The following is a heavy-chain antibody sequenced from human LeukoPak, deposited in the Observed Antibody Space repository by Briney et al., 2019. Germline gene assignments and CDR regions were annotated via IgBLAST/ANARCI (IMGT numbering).Heavy chain of an antibody. CDR1: SDSISGDY. Sequence: SGTLSLTFAVSSDSISGDYWSGILQPPGKGLEWIGYIFYTGSTKYNPSLKSRLNTSVDTTKNQFSMRLSSVTAADTAMYYCASDKYGGSNDYWGQGTLVNVSS. D-gene: IGHD1-26*01. CDR3: ASDKYGGSNDY. J-gene: IGHJ4*02. V-gene: IGHV4-59*01. CDR2: IFYTGST.